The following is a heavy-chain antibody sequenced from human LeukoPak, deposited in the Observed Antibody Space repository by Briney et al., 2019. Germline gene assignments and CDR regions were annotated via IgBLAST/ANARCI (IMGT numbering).Heavy chain of an antibody. V-gene: IGHV3-64D*06. D-gene: IGHD6-13*01. Sequence: GGSLRLSCSASGFIVSNYAMHWVRQAPGKGLEYVSAISANGGSTYYADSVKGRFTISRDNSKNTLYLQMSSLRAEDTAIYHCVKDLYRGDTSSWYYFDYWGQGTLVTVSS. CDR1: GFIVSNYA. CDR3: VKDLYRGDTSSWYYFDY. CDR2: ISANGGST. J-gene: IGHJ4*02.